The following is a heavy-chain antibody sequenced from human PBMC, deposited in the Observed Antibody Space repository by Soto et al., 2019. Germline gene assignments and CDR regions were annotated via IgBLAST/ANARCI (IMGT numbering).Heavy chain of an antibody. CDR2: ISSNSAYI. D-gene: IGHD6-13*01. CDR1: GFTFRSFT. CDR3: TRDASRDSSARGWFDP. V-gene: IGHV3-21*01. J-gene: IGHJ5*02. Sequence: EVHLVESGGGLVKPGGSLRLSCAASGFTFRSFTMNWVRQAPGKGLEWVSTISSNSAYIYYTDALRGRFTISRDNAKNSLHLQMNSLRAEDTAVYYCTRDASRDSSARGWFDPWGPGTVVTVSS.